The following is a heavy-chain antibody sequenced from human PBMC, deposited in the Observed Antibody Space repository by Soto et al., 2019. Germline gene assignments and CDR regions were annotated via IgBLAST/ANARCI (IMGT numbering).Heavy chain of an antibody. D-gene: IGHD5-12*01. J-gene: IGHJ4*02. V-gene: IGHV1-69*01. Sequence: QVQLVQSGADVKKPGSSVKVSCKASGGSFSNFVISWVRQAPGQGLEWMGGIIPNFGTTNYAQKFQGKVTITADETTSTAYLELSGLTAEDTSVYYGAREVGGEATIRYWGQGTLVTVSS. CDR3: AREVGGEATIRY. CDR2: IIPNFGTT. CDR1: GGSFSNFV.